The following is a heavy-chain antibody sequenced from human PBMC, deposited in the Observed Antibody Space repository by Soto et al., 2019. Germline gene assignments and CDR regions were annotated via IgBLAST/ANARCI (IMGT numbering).Heavy chain of an antibody. CDR3: ARDSMTGLNWFDP. D-gene: IGHD3-9*01. Sequence: TGGSLRLSCAASGFTFSSYAMHWVRQAPGKGLEWVSAISGSGGSTYYADSVKGRFTISRDNSKNTLYLQMNSLRAEDTAVYYCARDSMTGLNWFDPWGQGTLVTVSS. J-gene: IGHJ5*02. V-gene: IGHV3-23*01. CDR1: GFTFSSYA. CDR2: ISGSGGST.